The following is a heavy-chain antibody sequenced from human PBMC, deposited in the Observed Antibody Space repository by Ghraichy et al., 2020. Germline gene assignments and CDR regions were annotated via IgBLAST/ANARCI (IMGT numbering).Heavy chain of an antibody. J-gene: IGHJ4*02. D-gene: IGHD6-6*01. CDR1: GFTFSSYG. CDR3: AKALSIAAYYFDY. V-gene: IGHV3-30*18. Sequence: LSLTCAASGFTFSSYGMHWVRQAPVKGLEWVAVISYDGSNKYYADSVKGRFTISRDNSKNTLYLQMNSLRAEDTAVYYCAKALSIAAYYFDYWGQGTLVTVSS. CDR2: ISYDGSNK.